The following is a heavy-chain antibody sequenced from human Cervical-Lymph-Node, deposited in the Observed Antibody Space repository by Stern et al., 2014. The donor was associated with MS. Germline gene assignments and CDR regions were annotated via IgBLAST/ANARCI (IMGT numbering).Heavy chain of an antibody. V-gene: IGHV1-18*01. J-gene: IGHJ4*02. CDR1: GFDFISFG. Sequence: QVQLGQSGTEVKRPGAWVKVSCKASGFDFISFGIFWVRQAPGQGLEWVGGISVYNDDRHAAQKFEDRVTVTADTSTNTAYMELRDLTSDDTAVYYCARLNSVVGSTDFDFWGQGTLVIVSS. CDR2: ISVYNDDR. CDR3: ARLNSVVGSTDFDF. D-gene: IGHD1-26*01.